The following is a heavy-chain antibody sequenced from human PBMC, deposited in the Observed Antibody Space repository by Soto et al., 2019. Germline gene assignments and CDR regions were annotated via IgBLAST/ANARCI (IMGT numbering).Heavy chain of an antibody. CDR3: AKLVVAGQDFDY. D-gene: IGHD6-19*01. J-gene: IGHJ4*02. V-gene: IGHV3-30*18. CDR2: ISYDGSNK. Sequence: VGSLRLSCAASGFTFSSYGMHWVRQAPGKGLEWVAVISYDGSNKYYADSVKGRFTISRDNSKNTLYLQMNSLRAEDTAVYYCAKLVVAGQDFDYWGQGTLVTVSS. CDR1: GFTFSSYG.